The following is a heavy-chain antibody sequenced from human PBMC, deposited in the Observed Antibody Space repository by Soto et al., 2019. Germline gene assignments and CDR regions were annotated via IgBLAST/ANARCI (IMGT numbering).Heavy chain of an antibody. J-gene: IGHJ4*02. D-gene: IGHD3-22*01. CDR3: ARDLVRTHYYDSSGYYYGY. Sequence: ASVKVSCKASGYTFTSYHMHWVRQAPGQGLEWMGIINPSGGSTSYAQKFQGRVTMTRDTSTSTVYMELSSLRSEDTAVYYCARDLVRTHYYDSSGYYYGYWGQGTLVTVSS. V-gene: IGHV1-46*01. CDR1: GYTFTSYH. CDR2: INPSGGST.